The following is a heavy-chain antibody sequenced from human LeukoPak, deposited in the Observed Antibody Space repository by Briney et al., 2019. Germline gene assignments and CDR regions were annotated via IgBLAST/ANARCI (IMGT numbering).Heavy chain of an antibody. CDR2: IYHSGST. D-gene: IGHD3-22*01. CDR3: ARRYYYDSSGFFDY. V-gene: IGHV4-38-2*01. CDR1: GYSISSGYN. Sequence: PSETLSLTCAVSGYSISSGYNWGWIRQPPGKGLEWIGSIYHSGSTYYNPSLKSRVTISVDTSKNQFSLKLSSVTAADTAVYYCARRYYYDSSGFFDYWGQGTLVTVSS. J-gene: IGHJ4*02.